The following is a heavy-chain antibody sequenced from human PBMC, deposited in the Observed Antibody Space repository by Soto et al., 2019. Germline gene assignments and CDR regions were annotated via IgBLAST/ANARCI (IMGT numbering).Heavy chain of an antibody. CDR3: AKVIEADFTMIVHYYYYYYGMDV. V-gene: IGHV3-23*01. CDR1: GFTFSSYA. J-gene: IGHJ6*02. D-gene: IGHD3-22*01. Sequence: EVQLLESGGGLVQPGGSLRLSCAASGFTFSSYAMSWVRQAPGKGLEWVSAISGSGGSTYYADSVKGRFTISRDNSKNSLYLQMNSLRAEDTAVYYCAKVIEADFTMIVHYYYYYYGMDVWGQGTTVTVSS. CDR2: ISGSGGST.